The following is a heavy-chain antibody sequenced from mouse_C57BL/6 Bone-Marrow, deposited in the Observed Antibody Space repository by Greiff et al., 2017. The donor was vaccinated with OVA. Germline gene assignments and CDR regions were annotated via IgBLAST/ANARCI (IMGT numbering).Heavy chain of an antibody. CDR3: TPIYYSTPV. CDR1: GFTFSDAW. CDR2: IRNKANNHAT. Sequence: EVQGVESGGGLVQPGGSMKLSCAASGFTFSDAWMDWVRQSPETGLEWVAEIRNKANNHATYYAESVKGRFTISRDDSKSSVYLQMNSLRAEDTGIYYCTPIYYSTPVWGTGTPVTVSA. J-gene: IGHJ1*03. V-gene: IGHV6-6*01. D-gene: IGHD2-5*01.